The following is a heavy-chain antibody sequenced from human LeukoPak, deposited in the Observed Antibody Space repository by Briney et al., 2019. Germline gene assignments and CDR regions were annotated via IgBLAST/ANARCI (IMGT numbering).Heavy chain of an antibody. D-gene: IGHD3-3*01. CDR2: INHSGST. CDR1: GGSFSGYY. CDR3: ARGSVYYDFWSGYVQHFDY. Sequence: SETLSLTCAVYGGSFSGYYWSWIRQPPGKGLEWIGEINHSGSTNYNPSLKSRVTISVDTSKNQFSLKLSSVTAADTAVYYCARGSVYYDFWSGYVQHFDYWGQGTLVTVSS. V-gene: IGHV4-34*01. J-gene: IGHJ4*02.